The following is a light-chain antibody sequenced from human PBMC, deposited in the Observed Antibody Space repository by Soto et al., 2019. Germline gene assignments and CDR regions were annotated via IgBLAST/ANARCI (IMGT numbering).Light chain of an antibody. CDR2: AAS. J-gene: IGKJ1*01. CDR1: QSISNH. CDR3: LQRYFSPPS. V-gene: IGKV1-39*01. Sequence: DIQMTQSPSSLSASVEDRVIITCRASQSISNHLNWYQQKPGKAPKLLIFAASSLQSGVPSRFSGSRSGPDFTLTISSMQTLDFPTYYGLQRYFSPPSYGQVTKLDI.